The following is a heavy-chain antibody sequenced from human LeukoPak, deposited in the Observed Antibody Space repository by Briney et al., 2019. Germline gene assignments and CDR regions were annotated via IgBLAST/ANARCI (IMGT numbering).Heavy chain of an antibody. CDR2: ISAYNGNT. Sequence: VASVKVSCKASGYTFTSYGISWVRQAPGQGLEWMGWISAYNGNTNYAQKLQGRVTMTTDTSTSTAYMELRSLRSDDTAVYYCARAGYSYGYYYYYYMDVWGKGTTVTVSS. CDR1: GYTFTSYG. V-gene: IGHV1-18*01. J-gene: IGHJ6*03. D-gene: IGHD5-18*01. CDR3: ARAGYSYGYYYYYYMDV.